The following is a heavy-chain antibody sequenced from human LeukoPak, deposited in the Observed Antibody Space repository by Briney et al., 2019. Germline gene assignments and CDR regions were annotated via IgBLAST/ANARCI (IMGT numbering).Heavy chain of an antibody. J-gene: IGHJ5*02. V-gene: IGHV4-39*07. CDR3: ARGRYSSSWYVGRENWFDP. CDR2: IYYSGST. D-gene: IGHD6-13*01. CDR1: GGSISSSSYY. Sequence: SETLSLTCTVSGGSISSSSYYWGWIRQPPGKGLEWIGSIYYSGSTYYNPSLKSRVTISVDTSKNQFSLKLSSVTAADTAVYYCARGRYSSSWYVGRENWFDPWGQGTLVTVSS.